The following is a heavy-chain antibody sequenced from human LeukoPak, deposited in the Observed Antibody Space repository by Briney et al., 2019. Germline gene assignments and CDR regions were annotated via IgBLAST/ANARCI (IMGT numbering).Heavy chain of an antibody. V-gene: IGHV5-51*01. Sequence: GESLKISCKGSGYSFTSYWIGWVRQMPGKGLEWMGIIYPGDSDTRYIPSFQGQVTISADKPISTAYLQWSSLKASDTAMYYCARGSGSYVVFLDYWGQGTLVTVSS. CDR3: ARGSGSYVVFLDY. J-gene: IGHJ4*02. CDR2: IYPGDSDT. CDR1: GYSFTSYW. D-gene: IGHD3-10*01.